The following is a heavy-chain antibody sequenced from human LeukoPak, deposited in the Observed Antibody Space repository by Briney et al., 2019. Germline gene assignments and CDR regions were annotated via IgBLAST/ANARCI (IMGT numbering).Heavy chain of an antibody. D-gene: IGHD2-21*01. J-gene: IGHJ4*02. V-gene: IGHV3-21*06. Sequence: PGGSLRLSCAASGFTFSSYSMNWVRQAPGKGLEWVSSISSSSSYIYYADSVKGRFTISRDNAKNSLYLQMNSLRAEDTAVYYCARDYFAAFKFCGGDRYHFDYWGQGTLVTVSS. CDR1: GFTFSSYS. CDR2: ISSSSSYI. CDR3: ARDYFAAFKFCGGDRYHFDY.